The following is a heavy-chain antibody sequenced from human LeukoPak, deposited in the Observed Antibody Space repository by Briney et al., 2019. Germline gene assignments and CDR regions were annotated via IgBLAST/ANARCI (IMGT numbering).Heavy chain of an antibody. CDR1: GFTFSSYE. CDR2: ISSSGNNI. V-gene: IGHV3-48*03. Sequence: GGSLRLSCAASGFTFSSYEMNWVRQAPGKGLEWVSYISSSGNNIYYADSVKDRFTVSRDNAKNSLYLQMNSLRAEDTAVYYCTSLTTRGAFDIWGQGTMVTVSS. CDR3: TSLTTRGAFDI. J-gene: IGHJ3*02. D-gene: IGHD1-1*01.